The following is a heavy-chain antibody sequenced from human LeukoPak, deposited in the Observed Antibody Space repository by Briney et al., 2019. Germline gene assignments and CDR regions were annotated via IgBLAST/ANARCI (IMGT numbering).Heavy chain of an antibody. CDR2: INPNSGGT. Sequence: ASVKVSCKASGYTFTGYYMHWVRQAPGQGLEWMGWINPNSGGTNYAQKFQGWVTMTRDTSISTAYMELSRLRSDDTAVYYCARARRFGESYYFDYWGQGTLVTGSS. D-gene: IGHD3-10*01. CDR3: ARARRFGESYYFDY. CDR1: GYTFTGYY. J-gene: IGHJ4*02. V-gene: IGHV1-2*04.